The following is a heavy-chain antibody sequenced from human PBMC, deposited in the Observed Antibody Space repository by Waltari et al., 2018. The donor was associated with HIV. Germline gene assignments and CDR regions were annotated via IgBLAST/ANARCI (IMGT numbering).Heavy chain of an antibody. CDR3: VKDMFGEYDY. V-gene: IGHV3-74*01. J-gene: IGHJ4*02. CDR2: INPDGNTI. D-gene: IGHD3-10*02. Sequence: EVQLVQSGGGLVQPGGSRGPSCAASGFSVSRYWMHWVRQIPGQGLVWVSRINPDGNTINYADSVRGRFTISRDYAKNTLYLQMNSLRDEDTAMYYCVKDMFGEYDYWGQGTLVTVSS. CDR1: GFSVSRYW.